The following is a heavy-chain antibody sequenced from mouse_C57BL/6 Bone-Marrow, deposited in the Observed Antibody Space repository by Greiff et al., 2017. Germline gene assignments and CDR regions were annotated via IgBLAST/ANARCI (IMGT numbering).Heavy chain of an antibody. D-gene: IGHD2-5*01. CDR3: ARHEDPSNSYAMDY. J-gene: IGHJ4*01. CDR2: IDPSDSET. V-gene: IGHV1-52*01. Sequence: VQLQQPGAELVRPGSSVKLSCKASGYTFTSYWMHWVKQRPIQGLEWIGNIDPSDSETHYNQKFKDKATLTVDKSSSTAYMQLSSLTSEDSAVYFCARHEDPSNSYAMDYWGQGTSVTVSS. CDR1: GYTFTSYW.